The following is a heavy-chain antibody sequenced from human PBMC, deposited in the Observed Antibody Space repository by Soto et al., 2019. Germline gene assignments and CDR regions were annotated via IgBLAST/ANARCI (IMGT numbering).Heavy chain of an antibody. D-gene: IGHD3-10*01. Sequence: SETLSLTCAVYGGSFSGYYWSWIRQPPGKGLEWIGEINHSGSTNYNPSLKSRVTISVDTSKNQFSLKLSSVTAADTAVYYCARTSYYYGSGSYPHWGQGTLVTVSS. J-gene: IGHJ4*02. V-gene: IGHV4-34*01. CDR1: GGSFSGYY. CDR3: ARTSYYYGSGSYPH. CDR2: INHSGST.